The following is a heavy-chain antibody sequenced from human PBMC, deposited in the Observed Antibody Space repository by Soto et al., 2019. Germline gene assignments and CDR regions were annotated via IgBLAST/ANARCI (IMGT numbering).Heavy chain of an antibody. Sequence: GGSLRLSCAASGFTFSSYAMSWVRQAPGKGLEWVSAISGSGGSTYYADSVKGRFTISRDNSKNTLYLQMNSLRAEDTAVYYCAKETLRPQLYYDILTGYPDYWGQGTLVTVSP. D-gene: IGHD3-9*01. CDR1: GFTFSSYA. CDR3: AKETLRPQLYYDILTGYPDY. J-gene: IGHJ4*02. V-gene: IGHV3-23*01. CDR2: ISGSGGST.